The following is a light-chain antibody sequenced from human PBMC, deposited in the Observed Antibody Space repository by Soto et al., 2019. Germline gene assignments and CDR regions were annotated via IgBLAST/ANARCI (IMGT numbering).Light chain of an antibody. CDR3: QQRNIWPPVT. Sequence: EIVLTQSPPSLSFSPLERASLSCRASPSVTNFLAWYQQKPGQAPRLLIYGAFNRATGIPARFSGSGSGTDFTLTISSLEPEDSAIYYCQQRNIWPPVTFGQGTRLEIK. CDR1: PSVTNF. V-gene: IGKV3-11*01. CDR2: GAF. J-gene: IGKJ5*01.